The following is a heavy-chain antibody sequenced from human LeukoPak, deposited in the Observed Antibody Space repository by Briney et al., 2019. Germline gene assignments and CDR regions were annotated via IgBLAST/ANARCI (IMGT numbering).Heavy chain of an antibody. D-gene: IGHD4-17*01. V-gene: IGHV4-30-2*01. CDR2: IYHSGST. CDR1: GGSISSGGYS. J-gene: IGHJ4*02. CDR3: ARVDYGDYVFDY. Sequence: SETLSLTCAVSGGSISSGGYSWSWIRQPPGKGLEWIGYIYHSGSTYYNPSLKSRVTISVYRSKNQFSLKLSSVTAADTAVYYCARVDYGDYVFDYWGQGTLVTVSS.